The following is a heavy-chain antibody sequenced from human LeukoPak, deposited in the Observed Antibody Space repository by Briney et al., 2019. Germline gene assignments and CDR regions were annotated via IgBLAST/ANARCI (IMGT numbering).Heavy chain of an antibody. Sequence: GGSLLLSCAASGFTFSSYWMSWVRPAPGKGLGWVANIKQDGSEKYYVDSVKGRFTISRDNAKNSLYLQMNSLRAEDTAVYYCARDSPYNWNYDASAFDIWGQGTMVTVSS. CDR3: ARDSPYNWNYDASAFDI. D-gene: IGHD1-7*01. V-gene: IGHV3-7*01. CDR1: GFTFSSYW. CDR2: IKQDGSEK. J-gene: IGHJ3*02.